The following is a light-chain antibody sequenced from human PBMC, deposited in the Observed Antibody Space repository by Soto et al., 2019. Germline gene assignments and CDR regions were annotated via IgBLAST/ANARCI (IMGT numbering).Light chain of an antibody. CDR3: QQYGSSPYT. CDR1: QSVRNSY. J-gene: IGKJ2*01. V-gene: IGKV3-20*01. Sequence: EILLTQSPGTLSLSPGERATLSCRASQSVRNSYLAWYQQKPGQAPRLLIYGASGRATGIPDRFSGSGSGTDFTLTISRLEPEDCAVYYCQQYGSSPYTFGQRTKLEI. CDR2: GAS.